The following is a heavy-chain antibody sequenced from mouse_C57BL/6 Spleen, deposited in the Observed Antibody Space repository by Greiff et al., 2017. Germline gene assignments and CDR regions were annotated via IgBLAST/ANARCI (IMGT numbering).Heavy chain of an antibody. J-gene: IGHJ1*03. V-gene: IGHV1-81*01. Sequence: QVQLQQSGAELARPGASVKLSCKASGYTFTSYGISWVKQRTGQGLEWIGEIYPRSGNTYYNEKFKGKATLTADKSSSTAYMELRSLTSEDSAVYFCAREGGYDYDGGYFDVWGTGTTVTVSS. D-gene: IGHD2-4*01. CDR3: AREGGYDYDGGYFDV. CDR2: IYPRSGNT. CDR1: GYTFTSYG.